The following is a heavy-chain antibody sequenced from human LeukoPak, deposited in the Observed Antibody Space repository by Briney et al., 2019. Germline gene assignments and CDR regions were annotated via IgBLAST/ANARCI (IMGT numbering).Heavy chain of an antibody. V-gene: IGHV4-38-2*02. CDR2: IYHSGST. CDR3: ARDRRRDGYNYRRSFDY. J-gene: IGHJ4*02. CDR1: GYSISSAYY. Sequence: SSETLSLTCTVSGYSISSAYYWGWIRHPPGKGLECIGRIYHSGSTYYNPSLKSRVTISVDTSKNQFSLKLSSVTAADTAVYYCARDRRRDGYNYRRSFDYWGQGTLVTVSS. D-gene: IGHD5-24*01.